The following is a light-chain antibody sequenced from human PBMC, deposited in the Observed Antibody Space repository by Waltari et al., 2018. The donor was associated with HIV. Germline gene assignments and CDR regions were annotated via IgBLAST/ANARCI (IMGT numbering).Light chain of an antibody. V-gene: IGKV3-20*01. J-gene: IGKJ4*01. CDR2: GAS. CDR3: QQYGRSPTA. Sequence: DIVLPQSPGTLSLSPGERATLSCRASQTLTPTALAWYQQRPGQAPRLLIHGASSRATGIPDRFVGSGSGTDFSLNITRLQPEDFAVYYCQQYGRSPTAFGGGTQVQIK. CDR1: QTLTPTA.